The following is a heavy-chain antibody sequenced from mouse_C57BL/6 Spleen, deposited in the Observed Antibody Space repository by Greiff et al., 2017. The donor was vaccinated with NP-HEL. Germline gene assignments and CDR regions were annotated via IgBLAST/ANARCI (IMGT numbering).Heavy chain of an antibody. J-gene: IGHJ2*01. CDR1: GYTFTDYN. Sequence: EVQLQQSGPELVKPGASVKIPCKASGYTFTDYNMDWVKQSHGKSLEWIGDINPNNGGTIYNQKFKGKATLTVDKSSSTAYMERRSLTAEDTAVYYCARGAYSNYGYFDYWGQGTTLTVSS. CDR2: INPNNGGT. CDR3: ARGAYSNYGYFDY. D-gene: IGHD2-5*01. V-gene: IGHV1-18*01.